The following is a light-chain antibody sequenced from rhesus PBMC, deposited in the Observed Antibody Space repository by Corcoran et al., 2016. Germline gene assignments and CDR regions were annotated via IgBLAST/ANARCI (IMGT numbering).Light chain of an antibody. J-gene: IGKJ2*01. CDR2: EAS. CDR1: QGITYD. Sequence: DIQMTQSPSSLSASVVDRVTITCRASQGITYDLVWYHQKQGETSKLLVYEASGLQSWVPSRFSGSGSWTEFTLTISSLQSEDVAAYSYQHYSNTPCTFSQGDKVEIE. V-gene: IGKV1-21*01. CDR3: QHYSNTPCT.